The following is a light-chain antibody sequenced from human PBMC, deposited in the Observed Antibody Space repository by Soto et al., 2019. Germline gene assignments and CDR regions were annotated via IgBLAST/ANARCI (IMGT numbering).Light chain of an antibody. J-gene: IGLJ2*01. V-gene: IGLV2-14*01. CDR3: SSYRGTSTPV. CDR1: STDVGAYNY. CDR2: DVT. Sequence: QSALTQPASVSGSPGQSITISCTGTSTDVGAYNYVSWYQQHPGKAPKLVIFDVTNRPSDVSDRFSGSKSGNTASLTISGLQFEDEADYYCSSYRGTSTPVFGGGTKLTVL.